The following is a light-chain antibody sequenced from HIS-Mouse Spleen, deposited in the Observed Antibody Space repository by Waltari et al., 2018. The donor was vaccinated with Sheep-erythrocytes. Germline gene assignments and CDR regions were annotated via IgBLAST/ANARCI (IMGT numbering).Light chain of an antibody. V-gene: IGLV2-11*01. Sequence: QSALTQPRPVSGSPGQSVTISCTGTSRDVGCYNYVSWYQQHHGKAPKLMIYDVSKRPSGVPDRFSGSKSGNTASLTISGLQAEDEADYYCCSYAGSYNHVFATGTKVTVL. J-gene: IGLJ1*01. CDR3: CSYAGSYNHV. CDR1: SRDVGCYNY. CDR2: DVS.